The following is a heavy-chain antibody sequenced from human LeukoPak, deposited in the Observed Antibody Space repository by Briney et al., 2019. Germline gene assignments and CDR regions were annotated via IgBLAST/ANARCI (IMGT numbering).Heavy chain of an antibody. Sequence: GRSLRLSCAASGFTFSSYGMHWVRQAPGKGLERVAVISYDGCNKNYADPVKARFTISRDNSKHTLYLQMNSLRAEDTAVYYRAGPLGYCSGGSCYGAYWGQGTLVTVSS. D-gene: IGHD2-15*01. CDR2: ISYDGCNK. V-gene: IGHV3-30*03. CDR1: GFTFSSYG. CDR3: AGPLGYCSGGSCYGAY. J-gene: IGHJ4*02.